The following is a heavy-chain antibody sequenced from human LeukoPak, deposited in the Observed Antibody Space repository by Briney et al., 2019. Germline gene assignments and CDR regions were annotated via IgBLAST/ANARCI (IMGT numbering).Heavy chain of an antibody. Sequence: GASVKVSCKASGYTFTGYYMHWVRQAPGQGLEWMGWISAYNGNTNYAQKLQGRVTMTTDTSTSTAYMELRSLRSDDTAVYYCARDPNRYCSGGSCYPIPFDYWGQGTLVTVSS. V-gene: IGHV1-18*04. CDR1: GYTFTGYY. CDR2: ISAYNGNT. CDR3: ARDPNRYCSGGSCYPIPFDY. J-gene: IGHJ4*02. D-gene: IGHD2-15*01.